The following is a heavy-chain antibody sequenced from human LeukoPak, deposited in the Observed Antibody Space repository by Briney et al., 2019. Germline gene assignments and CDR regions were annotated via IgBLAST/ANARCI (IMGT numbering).Heavy chain of an antibody. CDR2: IYYSGST. J-gene: IGHJ4*02. Sequence: SETLSLTCTVSGGSISSYCWSWIRQPPRKGLEWIGYIYYSGSTNYNPSLTSRLTISADTSKNQFSLKLSSVTAADTDLYFCARHEGYSYAFAYWGQGTLVTVSS. D-gene: IGHD5-18*01. CDR1: GGSISSYC. CDR3: ARHEGYSYAFAY. V-gene: IGHV4-59*08.